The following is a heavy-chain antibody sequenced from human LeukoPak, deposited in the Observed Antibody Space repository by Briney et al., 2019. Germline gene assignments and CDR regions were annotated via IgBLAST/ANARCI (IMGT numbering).Heavy chain of an antibody. J-gene: IGHJ6*02. CDR3: ARGYDFWSGYGMDV. CDR2: MNPNSGNT. Sequence: ASVKVPCKASGYTFTSYDINWVRQATGQGLEWMGWMNPNSGNTGYAQKFQGRVTMTRNTSISTAYMELSSLRSEDTAVYYCARGYDFWSGYGMDVWGQGTTVTVSS. CDR1: GYTFTSYD. V-gene: IGHV1-8*01. D-gene: IGHD3-3*01.